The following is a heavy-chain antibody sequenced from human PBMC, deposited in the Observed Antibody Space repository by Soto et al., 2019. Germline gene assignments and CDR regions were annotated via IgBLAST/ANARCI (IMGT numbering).Heavy chain of an antibody. D-gene: IGHD6-19*01. CDR1: GFTFNSFA. CDR3: VKEGYVRSDWYGHFDY. Sequence: EVQLVESGGTLVQPGGSLRLSCSASGFTFNSFAMHWVRQAPGKGLEFVSAISSYGADKYYADSVKGRFAISRDNPKNTLYLPMSSLRAEDTALYYCVKEGYVRSDWYGHFDYWGQGALVTVSS. CDR2: ISSYGADK. J-gene: IGHJ4*02. V-gene: IGHV3-64D*06.